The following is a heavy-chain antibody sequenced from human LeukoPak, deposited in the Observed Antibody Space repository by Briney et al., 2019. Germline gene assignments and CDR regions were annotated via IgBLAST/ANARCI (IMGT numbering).Heavy chain of an antibody. CDR3: AKLLGYCSGGSCYPSAFDI. CDR1: AFTFSSYG. D-gene: IGHD2-15*01. CDR2: ISYDGSNK. J-gene: IGHJ3*02. V-gene: IGHV3-30*18. Sequence: PGGSLRPSCAASAFTFSSYGMHWVRQAPGKGMEWEAVISYDGSNKYYADSVKGRFTICRDNSKNRLYLQMNSLRAEDTAVYHCAKLLGYCSGGSCYPSAFDIWGQGTMVTVSS.